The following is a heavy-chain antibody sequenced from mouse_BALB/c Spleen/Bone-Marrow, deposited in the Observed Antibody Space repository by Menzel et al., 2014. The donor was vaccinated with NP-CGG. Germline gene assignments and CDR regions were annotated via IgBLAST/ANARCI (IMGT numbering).Heavy chain of an antibody. CDR3: TRGYGNDFDY. J-gene: IGHJ2*01. D-gene: IGHD2-1*01. CDR1: GFSFSNYW. Sequence: EVHLVESGGGLVQPGGSMKLSCVASGFSFSNYWMNWVRQSPEKGLEWVAEIRLKSNNYATHYAVSVNGRFTISRDDSKSSVCLQMNNLRAEDTGIYYCTRGYGNDFDYWGQGTTLTVSS. CDR2: IRLKSNNYAT. V-gene: IGHV6-6*02.